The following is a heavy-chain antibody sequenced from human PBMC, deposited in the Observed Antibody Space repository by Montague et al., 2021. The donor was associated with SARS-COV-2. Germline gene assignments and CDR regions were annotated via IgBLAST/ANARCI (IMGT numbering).Heavy chain of an antibody. J-gene: IGHJ6*02. Sequence: SETLSLTCTVSGGSISSSSYYWGWIRQPPGKGLEWIGSIYYSGSTYYNPSLKSRVTISVDTSKNQFSLKLSSVTAADTAVYYCARRVTGTTVHYYYYGMDVWGQGTTGTVSS. CDR3: ARRVTGTTVHYYYYGMDV. V-gene: IGHV4-39*01. D-gene: IGHD1-20*01. CDR1: GGSISSSSYY. CDR2: IYYSGST.